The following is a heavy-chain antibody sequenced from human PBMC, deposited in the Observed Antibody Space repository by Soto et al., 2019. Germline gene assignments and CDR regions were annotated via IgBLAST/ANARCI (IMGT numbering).Heavy chain of an antibody. V-gene: IGHV1-3*01. Sequence: QVQLVQSGAEVKKPGASVKVSCKASGYTFTSYAMHWVRQAPGQRLEWMGWINAGNGNTKYSQTFQGRVTITRDTSASTAYMELSSLRSEDTAVYYCARGSYYYYGMDVWGQGTTVTVSS. CDR1: GYTFTSYA. J-gene: IGHJ6*02. CDR3: ARGSYYYYGMDV. CDR2: INAGNGNT.